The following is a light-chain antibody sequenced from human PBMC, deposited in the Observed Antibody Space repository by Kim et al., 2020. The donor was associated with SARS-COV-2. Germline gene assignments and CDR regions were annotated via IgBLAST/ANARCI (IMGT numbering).Light chain of an antibody. V-gene: IGKV1-8*01. CDR3: QQYYSYPWT. Sequence: TYTGDKFTITCRASQGISSYLAWYHQKPGNAPKLLIYAASILQSGVPSRFSGSVSGTDFTLTISCLQSEDFATYYCQQYYSYPWTFGQGTKVDIK. CDR1: QGISSY. J-gene: IGKJ1*01. CDR2: AAS.